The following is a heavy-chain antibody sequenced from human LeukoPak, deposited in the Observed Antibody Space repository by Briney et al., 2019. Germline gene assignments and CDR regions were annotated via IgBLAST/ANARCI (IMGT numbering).Heavy chain of an antibody. CDR2: ISGSGGST. CDR1: GFTFSSYA. J-gene: IGHJ4*02. D-gene: IGHD2-2*02. Sequence: GGSLRLSCAASGFTFSSYAMSWVRQAPGKGLEWVSAISGSGGSTYYADSVKGRFTISRDNSKNTLYLQMNSLRAEDMAVYYCAKEGIVVVPAAIFYYFDYWGQGTLVTVSS. V-gene: IGHV3-23*01. CDR3: AKEGIVVVPAAIFYYFDY.